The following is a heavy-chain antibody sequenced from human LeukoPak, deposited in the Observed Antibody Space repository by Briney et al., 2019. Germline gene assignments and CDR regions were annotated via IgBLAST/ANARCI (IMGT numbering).Heavy chain of an antibody. CDR3: ARGSGYDILTGYSEDAFDI. CDR2: INHSGST. J-gene: IGHJ3*02. CDR1: VGSFSGYY. Sequence: SETLSLACAVYVGSFSGYYWTWIRQPPGKGLEWIGEINHSGSTNYNPSLKSRVTISVDTSKNQFSLKLSSVTAADTAVYYCARGSGYDILTGYSEDAFDIWGQGTMVTVSS. V-gene: IGHV4-34*01. D-gene: IGHD3-9*01.